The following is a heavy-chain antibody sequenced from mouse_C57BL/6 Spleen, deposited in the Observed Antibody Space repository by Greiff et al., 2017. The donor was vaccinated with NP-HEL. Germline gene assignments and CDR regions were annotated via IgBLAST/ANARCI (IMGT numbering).Heavy chain of an antibody. Sequence: QVQLQQSGAELVKPGSSVQMSCKASGYTFTSYWITWVKQRPGQGLEWIGEIYPGSGSTNYNEKFKSKATLTVDTSSSTAYMQLSSLTSEDSAVYYCARDSSGYWFAYWGQGTLVTVSA. J-gene: IGHJ3*01. D-gene: IGHD3-2*02. CDR1: GYTFTSYW. CDR3: ARDSSGYWFAY. V-gene: IGHV1-55*01. CDR2: IYPGSGST.